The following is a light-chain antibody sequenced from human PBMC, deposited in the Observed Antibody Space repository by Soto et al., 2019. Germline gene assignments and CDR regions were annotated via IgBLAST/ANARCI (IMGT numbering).Light chain of an antibody. CDR3: HQYDNWPKT. CDR2: DAS. J-gene: IGKJ5*01. V-gene: IGKV3-11*01. Sequence: IVLTQSPATLSLSPGERATLSCRASQSVSRYLAWYQQKPGQAPRLLIYDASNRATGIPARFSGSGSGTEFTLTISSLQSEDFAVYYCHQYDNWPKTFGQGTRLEIK. CDR1: QSVSRY.